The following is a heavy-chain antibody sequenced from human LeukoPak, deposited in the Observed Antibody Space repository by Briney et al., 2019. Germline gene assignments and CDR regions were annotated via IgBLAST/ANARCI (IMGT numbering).Heavy chain of an antibody. Sequence: GGSLRLSCAASGFTFDDYAMHWVRQAPGKGLEWVSLISGDGGSTYYADSVRGRFTISRDNSKNSLYLQMNSLRTEDTALYYCAKAARYYDILTGYYTPPDGADCWGQGTLVSVSS. CDR2: ISGDGGST. J-gene: IGHJ4*02. CDR3: AKAARYYDILTGYYTPPDGADC. V-gene: IGHV3-43*02. CDR1: GFTFDDYA. D-gene: IGHD3-9*01.